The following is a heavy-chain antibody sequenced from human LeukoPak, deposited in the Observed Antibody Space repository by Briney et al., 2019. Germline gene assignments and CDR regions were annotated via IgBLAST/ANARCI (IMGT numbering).Heavy chain of an antibody. V-gene: IGHV3-30*03. CDR2: ISYDGSNK. Sequence: GRSLRLSCAASGFTFSSYGMHWVRQAPGKGLEWVAVISYDGSNKYYADSVKGRFTISRDNSKNTLYLQMNSLRAEDTAVYYCATDEDTAMTFDYWGQGTLVTVSS. J-gene: IGHJ4*02. CDR1: GFTFSSYG. D-gene: IGHD5-18*01. CDR3: ATDEDTAMTFDY.